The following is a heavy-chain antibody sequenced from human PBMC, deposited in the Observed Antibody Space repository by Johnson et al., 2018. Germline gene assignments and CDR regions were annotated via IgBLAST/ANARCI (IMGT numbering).Heavy chain of an antibody. Sequence: QVQLVESGGGVVQXKRSLRLSCAASELTFSSYEMHWVRQAPGKGLEWMAVISQDGRSKYYADSVKGRITISRDNSKKTLYVQMNSLRPEDTAVYYCATGGYRRSGPPDVWGKGTTVTVSS. J-gene: IGHJ6*04. V-gene: IGHV3-30*03. CDR1: ELTFSSYE. CDR3: ATGGYRRSGPPDV. D-gene: IGHD3-3*01. CDR2: ISQDGRSK.